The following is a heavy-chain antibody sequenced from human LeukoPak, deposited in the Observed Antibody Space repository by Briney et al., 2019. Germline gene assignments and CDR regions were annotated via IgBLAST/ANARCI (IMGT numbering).Heavy chain of an antibody. Sequence: SETQTLTCTVSGGSISSSSYHWGWIRQPPGKGLEWIGNIYYSGSTYYNPSLQSRVTISVDTSKNQFSLRLSSVTAADTAVYYCARHLPHSSVNKGGPDYWGQGTLVTVSS. CDR1: GGSISSSSYH. CDR2: IYYSGST. V-gene: IGHV4-39*01. D-gene: IGHD6-19*01. CDR3: ARHLPHSSVNKGGPDY. J-gene: IGHJ4*02.